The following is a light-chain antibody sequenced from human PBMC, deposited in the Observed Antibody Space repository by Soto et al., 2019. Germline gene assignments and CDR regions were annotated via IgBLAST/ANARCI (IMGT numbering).Light chain of an antibody. Sequence: DIQMTQSPSTLSASVGDSVTITCRASQIIYSWSAWYQQKPGNAPKLLIYKSSTVERGVPSRFSGSGSETEFTLTINSLQPDDFATYYCLQYFDYYRTFGQGTKVEIK. CDR1: QIIYSW. CDR3: LQYFDYYRT. J-gene: IGKJ1*01. V-gene: IGKV1-5*03. CDR2: KSS.